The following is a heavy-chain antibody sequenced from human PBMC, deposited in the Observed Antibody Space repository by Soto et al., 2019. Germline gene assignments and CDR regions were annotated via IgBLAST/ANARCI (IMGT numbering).Heavy chain of an antibody. CDR2: INSDGSST. D-gene: IGHD3-10*01. J-gene: IGHJ4*02. CDR1: GFTFSSYW. CDR3: ARDGSGSYVPICYFDY. Sequence: GGSLRLSCAASGFTFSSYWMHWVRQAPGKGLVWVSRINSDGSSTSYADPVKGRFTISRDNAKNTLYLQMNSLRAEDTAVYYCARDGSGSYVPICYFDYWGQGTLVTVSS. V-gene: IGHV3-74*01.